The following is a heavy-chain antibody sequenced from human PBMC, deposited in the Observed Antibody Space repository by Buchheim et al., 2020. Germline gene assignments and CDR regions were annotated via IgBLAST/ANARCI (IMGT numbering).Heavy chain of an antibody. CDR1: GGSISSYY. CDR2: VSYSGNT. D-gene: IGHD3-3*01. Sequence: QVQLQESGPGLVKPSETLSLTCTVSGGSISSYYWSWIRQPPGKGLEWIGYVSYSGNTNYNPSLKSSVTISVDTSKNQFSLKLSSVTAADTAVYYCARAPYYDFWSGYYWDYWGQGTL. J-gene: IGHJ4*02. CDR3: ARAPYYDFWSGYYWDY. V-gene: IGHV4-59*01.